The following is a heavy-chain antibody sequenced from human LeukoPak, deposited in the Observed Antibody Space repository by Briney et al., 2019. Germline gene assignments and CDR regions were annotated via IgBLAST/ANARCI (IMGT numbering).Heavy chain of an antibody. CDR3: AKTTGYSSSWYWFDP. J-gene: IGHJ5*02. V-gene: IGHV3-23*01. CDR2: ISGSGGST. CDR1: GFTFSSYA. Sequence: GGSLRLSCAASGFTFSSYAMSWVRQAPGKGLEWVSAISGSGGSTYYADSVKGRFTISRDNSKNTLYLQMNSLRAEDRAVYYCAKTTGYSSSWYWFDPWGQGTLVTVSS. D-gene: IGHD6-13*01.